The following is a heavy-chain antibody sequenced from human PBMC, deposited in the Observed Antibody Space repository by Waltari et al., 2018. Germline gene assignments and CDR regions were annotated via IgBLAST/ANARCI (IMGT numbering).Heavy chain of an antibody. J-gene: IGHJ5*02. V-gene: IGHV3-33*01. Sequence: QVQLVQSGGGVVQPGKSLRLSCTASGFTFSDHGMHWVRQAPGKGLEWVAFIWFDGSNQYYGDSVKGRFTISRDNSKNTLYLQMTRLTADDTAVYFCAREVNYFDNMAGLTWFDPWGQGTLVTVSS. CDR3: AREVNYFDNMAGLTWFDP. CDR1: GFTFSDHG. CDR2: IWFDGSNQ. D-gene: IGHD3-9*01.